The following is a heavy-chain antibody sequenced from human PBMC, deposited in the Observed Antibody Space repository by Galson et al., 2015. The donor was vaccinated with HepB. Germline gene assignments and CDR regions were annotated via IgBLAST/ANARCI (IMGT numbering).Heavy chain of an antibody. J-gene: IGHJ6*03. D-gene: IGHD5-18*01. CDR1: GFTFSSYW. Sequence: SLRLSCAASGFTFSSYWMHWVRQAPGKGLVWVSRINSDRSSTSYADSVKGRFTISRDNAKNTLYLQMNSLRAEDTAVYYCARGGGYFNVYYYYYMDVWGKGTTVTVSS. V-gene: IGHV3-74*01. CDR2: INSDRSST. CDR3: ARGGGYFNVYYYYYMDV.